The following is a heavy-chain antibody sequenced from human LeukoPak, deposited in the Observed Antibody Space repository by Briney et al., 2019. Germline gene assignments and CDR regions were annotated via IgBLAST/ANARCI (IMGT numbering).Heavy chain of an antibody. D-gene: IGHD2-15*01. CDR2: IYHSGST. CDR1: GGSISSGGYS. J-gene: IGHJ3*02. V-gene: IGHV4-30-2*01. Sequence: SETLSLTCAVSGGSISSGGYSWSWIRQPPGKGLEWIGYIYHSGSTYYNPSLKSRVTISVDRSKNQFSLKLSSVTAADTAVYYCARGIGGYCSGGSCAPDAFDIWGQGTMVTVSS. CDR3: ARGIGGYCSGGSCAPDAFDI.